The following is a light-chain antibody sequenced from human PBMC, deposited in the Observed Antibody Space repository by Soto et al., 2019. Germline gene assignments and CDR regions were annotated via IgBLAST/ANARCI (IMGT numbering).Light chain of an antibody. V-gene: IGKV3-15*01. J-gene: IGKJ1*01. Sequence: ELVMSQSPATVAVPPGASAPLASRGSKSISSNLAWYQKKPDQAPRLLIYGAYTKATGIPARFSGSGAGKEFTLTSSSLQSEDVAVYYCQQYNNWPRTFGQGTKVDI. CDR2: GAY. CDR3: QQYNNWPRT. CDR1: KSISSN.